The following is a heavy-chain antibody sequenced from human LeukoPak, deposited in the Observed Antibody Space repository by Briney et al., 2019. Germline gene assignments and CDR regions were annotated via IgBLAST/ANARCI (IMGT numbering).Heavy chain of an antibody. D-gene: IGHD3-10*01. CDR3: ARGPRFGELLWHWFDP. Sequence: SETLSLTCTVSGGSISSYYWSWIRQPPGKGLEWIGYIYYSGSTNYNPSLKSRVTISVETSKNLFSLKLSSVTAADTAVYYCARGPRFGELLWHWFDPWGQGTLVTVSS. V-gene: IGHV4-59*01. CDR2: IYYSGST. J-gene: IGHJ5*02. CDR1: GGSISSYY.